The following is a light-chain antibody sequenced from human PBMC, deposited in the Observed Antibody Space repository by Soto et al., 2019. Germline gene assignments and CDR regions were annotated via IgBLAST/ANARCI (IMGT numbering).Light chain of an antibody. CDR1: QSLVYSDGNTY. J-gene: IGKJ1*01. CDR3: IQGTHWPRT. Sequence: DVVMTQSPLSLPVTLGQPASISCRSSQSLVYSDGNTYLNWFQQTPGQSPRRLIYKVSNRDSGVPDTFRGSGSGTDFTLKISRVDAEDVGVYYCIQGTHWPRTFGQGTKVDIK. CDR2: KVS. V-gene: IGKV2-30*01.